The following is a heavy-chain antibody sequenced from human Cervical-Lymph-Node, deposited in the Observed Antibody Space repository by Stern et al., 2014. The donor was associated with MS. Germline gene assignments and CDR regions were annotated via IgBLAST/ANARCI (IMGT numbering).Heavy chain of an antibody. V-gene: IGHV1-69*01. J-gene: IGHJ6*02. CDR1: GGTFSSYA. Sequence: VQLVQSGAEVKKPGSSVRVSCKASGGTFSSYAISWVRQAPGQGLEWMGGIIPMFGTANYAQKFQGRFTITADDSTTTAYMEVSSLRSEDTAVYYCASSVGELTPEAVWGQGTTVTVFS. D-gene: IGHD3-10*01. CDR3: ASSVGELTPEAV. CDR2: IIPMFGTA.